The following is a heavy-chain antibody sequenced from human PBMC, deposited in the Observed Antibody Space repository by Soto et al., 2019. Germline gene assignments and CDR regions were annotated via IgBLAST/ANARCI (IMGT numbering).Heavy chain of an antibody. V-gene: IGHV1-69*13. CDR2: IIPIFGTA. CDR1: GGTFSSYA. D-gene: IGHD6-19*01. J-gene: IGHJ4*02. CDR3: ARAPVGYSSGWHYYYFDY. Sequence: ASVKVSCKASGGTFSSYAISWVRQAPGQGLEWMGGIIPIFGTANYAQKFQGRVTITADESTSTAYMELSSLRSEDTAVYYCARAPVGYSSGWHYYYFDYWGQGTLVTVSS.